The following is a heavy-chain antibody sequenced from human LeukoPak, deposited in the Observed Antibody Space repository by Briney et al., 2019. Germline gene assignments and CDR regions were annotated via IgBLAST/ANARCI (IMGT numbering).Heavy chain of an antibody. CDR3: VKDRKPDCLFQLDS. D-gene: IGHD1-14*01. CDR2: INSGGSST. J-gene: IGHJ5*01. CDR1: GFTFSSYW. V-gene: IGHV3-74*01. Sequence: GGSLRLSCAASGFTFSSYWMHWVRQAPGKGLVWVSRINSGGSSTNYADSVRGRFTISRDNSNNMLYLQMNSLRVEDTSIYYCVKDRKPDCLFQLDSWGQGTLVTVSS.